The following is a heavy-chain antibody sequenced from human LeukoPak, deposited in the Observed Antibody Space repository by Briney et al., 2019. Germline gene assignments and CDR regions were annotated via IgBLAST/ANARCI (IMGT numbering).Heavy chain of an antibody. V-gene: IGHV1-18*01. CDR3: ARGGWQQLALDY. CDR2: ISAYNGNT. Sequence: ASVKVFCKASGYSFSSYGISWVRQAPGQGLEWMEWISAYNGNTNYAQKLQGRVTMTTDTSTSTAYMELRSLRSDDTAVYYCARGGWQQLALDYWGQGTLVTVSS. J-gene: IGHJ4*02. CDR1: GYSFSSYG. D-gene: IGHD6-13*01.